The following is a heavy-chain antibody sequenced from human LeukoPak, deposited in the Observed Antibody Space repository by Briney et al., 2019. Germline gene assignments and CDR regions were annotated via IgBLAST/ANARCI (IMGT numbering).Heavy chain of an antibody. V-gene: IGHV4-34*01. Sequence: SGTLSLTCAVYGGSFSGYYWSWIRQPPGKGLEWIGEINHSGSTNYNPSLKSRVTISVDTSKNQFSLKLSSVTAADTAVYYCARDPAGLYALGYWGQGTLVTVSS. CDR1: GGSFSGYY. CDR3: ARDPAGLYALGY. J-gene: IGHJ4*02. D-gene: IGHD2-8*01. CDR2: INHSGST.